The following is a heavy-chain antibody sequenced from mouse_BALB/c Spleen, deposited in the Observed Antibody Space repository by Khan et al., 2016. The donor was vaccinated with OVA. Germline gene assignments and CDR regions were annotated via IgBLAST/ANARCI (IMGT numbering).Heavy chain of an antibody. Sequence: VQLQQSGTVLARPGASVKMSCKASGYSFTSYWMHWIKQRPGQGLEWNGTTYPGNSDNRYNQKLKGKAKLTAVTSTSTAYMGLSSLTNEDSAVYYCTRSYDSYYFDYWGQGTTLTVSS. V-gene: IGHV1-5*01. CDR3: TRSYDSYYFDY. CDR2: TYPGNSDN. J-gene: IGHJ2*01. CDR1: GYSFTSYW. D-gene: IGHD2-4*01.